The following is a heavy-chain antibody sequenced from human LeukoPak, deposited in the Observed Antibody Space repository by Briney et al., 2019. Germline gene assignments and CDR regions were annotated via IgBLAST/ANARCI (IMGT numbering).Heavy chain of an antibody. CDR1: GFTISNYS. J-gene: IGHJ4*02. V-gene: IGHV3-21*01. D-gene: IGHD3-10*01. CDR2: ISDSSRYI. Sequence: GGSLRLSCAASGFTISNYSMNWVRQAPGKGLEWVSSISDSSRYISYADSVKGRFTISRDNAKKSLYLQMNSLRAEDTAVYYCASMVRGVTTEDYWGQGTLVTVSS. CDR3: ASMVRGVTTEDY.